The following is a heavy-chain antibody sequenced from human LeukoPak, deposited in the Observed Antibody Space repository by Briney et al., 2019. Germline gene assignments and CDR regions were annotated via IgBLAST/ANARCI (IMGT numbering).Heavy chain of an antibody. J-gene: IGHJ4*02. CDR2: IYHSGST. CDR1: GGSISSGGYS. CDR3: ARGDDYGGYYFDY. Sequence: SETLSLTCAVSGGSISSGGYSWSWIRQPPGKGLEWIGYIYHSGSTYYNPSLKSRVTISVDRSKNQFSLKLSSVTAADKAVYYCARGDDYGGYYFDYWGQGTLVTVSS. V-gene: IGHV4-30-2*01. D-gene: IGHD4-23*01.